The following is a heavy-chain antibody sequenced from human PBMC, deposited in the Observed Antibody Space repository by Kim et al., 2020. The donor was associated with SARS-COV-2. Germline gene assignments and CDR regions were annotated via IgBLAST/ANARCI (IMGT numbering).Heavy chain of an antibody. Sequence: GGSLRLSCAASGFTFSSYAMSWVRQAPGKGLEWVSAISGSGGSTYYADSVKGRFTITRDNSKNTLYLQMNSLRAEDTAVYYCAKDCRAGSGSCFDYWGQGTLVTVSS. CDR2: ISGSGGST. CDR3: AKDCRAGSGSCFDY. CDR1: GFTFSSYA. J-gene: IGHJ4*02. D-gene: IGHD3-10*01. V-gene: IGHV3-23*01.